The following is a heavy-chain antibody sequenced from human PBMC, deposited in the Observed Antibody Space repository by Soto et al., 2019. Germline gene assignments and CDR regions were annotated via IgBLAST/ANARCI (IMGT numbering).Heavy chain of an antibody. CDR3: AGGGVRGVITRTRDYYGMDV. CDR2: IYPGDSDT. J-gene: IGHJ6*02. D-gene: IGHD3-10*01. Sequence: GEALNISCQAYGYDLTIYGFGWVRQMPGKGLEWMGIIYPGDSDTKYSPSFQDQVTISVDKSIRTAYLEWSSLKASDTAMYYCAGGGVRGVITRTRDYYGMDVWGQGTTVTVSS. V-gene: IGHV5-51*01. CDR1: GYDLTIYG.